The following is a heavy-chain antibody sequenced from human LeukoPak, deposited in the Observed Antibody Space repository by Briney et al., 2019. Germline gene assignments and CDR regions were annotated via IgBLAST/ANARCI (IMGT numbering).Heavy chain of an antibody. CDR1: GGTFSSYA. J-gene: IGHJ4*02. CDR2: IIPILGIA. CDR3: ARESPGRDGYNYPFDY. D-gene: IGHD5-24*01. V-gene: IGHV1-69*04. Sequence: SVKVSCKASGGTFSSYAISWVRQAPGQGLEWMGRIIPILGIANYAQKFQGRVTITADKSTSTAYMELGSLRSEDTAVYYCARESPGRDGYNYPFDYWGQGTLVTVSS.